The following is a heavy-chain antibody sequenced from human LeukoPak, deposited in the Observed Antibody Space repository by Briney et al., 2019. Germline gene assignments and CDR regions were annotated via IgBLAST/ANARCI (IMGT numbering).Heavy chain of an antibody. CDR3: ARDTQRYDAFDI. CDR1: GDSISGGSYY. Sequence: SETLSLTCTVSGDSISGGSYYWTWIRQPAGKGLEWIGRIYTSGSTNYNPSLKSRVTISVDTSTNQFSLKLTSVTAADTAVYYCARDTQRYDAFDIWGQGTMVTVSS. V-gene: IGHV4-61*02. D-gene: IGHD3-16*01. CDR2: IYTSGST. J-gene: IGHJ3*02.